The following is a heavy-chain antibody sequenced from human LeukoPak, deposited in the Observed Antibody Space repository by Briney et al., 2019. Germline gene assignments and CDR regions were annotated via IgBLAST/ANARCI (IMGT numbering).Heavy chain of an antibody. Sequence: GGSQRLSCAASGFTFSSYAMHWVRQAPGKGLEWVAVISYDGSNKYYADSVKGRFTISRDNSKNTLYLQMNSLRAEDTAVYYCASSETYYYDSSGYSPAFDYWGQGTLVTVSS. CDR1: GFTFSSYA. D-gene: IGHD3-22*01. J-gene: IGHJ4*02. CDR2: ISYDGSNK. V-gene: IGHV3-30-3*01. CDR3: ASSETYYYDSSGYSPAFDY.